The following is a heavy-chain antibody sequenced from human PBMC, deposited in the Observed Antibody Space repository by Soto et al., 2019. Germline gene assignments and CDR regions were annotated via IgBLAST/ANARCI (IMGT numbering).Heavy chain of an antibody. CDR2: ISGGGGT. Sequence: EVQLVESGGGLVQPGGSLRLPCAASGFDFSTYWMHWVRQAPGKGLVWVSRISGGGGTTYADSVEGRFTISRDNAKNILYLQMNSLTEEDTAMYYCIRASGVAGTGEYFWGQGTLVTVSS. CDR1: GFDFSTYW. D-gene: IGHD6-19*01. CDR3: IRASGVAGTGEYF. V-gene: IGHV3-74*02. J-gene: IGHJ4*02.